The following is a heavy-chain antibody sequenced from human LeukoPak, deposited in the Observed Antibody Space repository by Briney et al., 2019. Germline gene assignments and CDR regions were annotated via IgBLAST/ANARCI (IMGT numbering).Heavy chain of an antibody. J-gene: IGHJ4*02. CDR2: IYSGGNT. CDR1: GFTVSNNY. CDR3: ARAYGGYYFDY. Sequence: GGSLRLSCAASGFTVSNNYMNWVRQAPGKGLEWVSVIYSGGNTYFADSVKGRFTISRDNSKSTLYLQMNSLRAEDTAVYYCARAYGGYYFDYWGQGTLVTVSS. D-gene: IGHD4/OR15-4a*01. V-gene: IGHV3-53*01.